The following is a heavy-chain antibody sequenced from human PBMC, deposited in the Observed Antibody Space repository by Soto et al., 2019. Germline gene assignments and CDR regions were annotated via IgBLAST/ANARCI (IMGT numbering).Heavy chain of an antibody. Sequence: SVKVSCKASGGTFSSYTISWVRQAPGQGLEWMGRIIPILGIANYAQKFQGRVTITADKSTSTAYMELSSLRSEDTAVYYCARDRAGIVATFPHFDYWGQGTLVTVSS. CDR1: GGTFSSYT. J-gene: IGHJ4*02. D-gene: IGHD5-12*01. V-gene: IGHV1-69*04. CDR3: ARDRAGIVATFPHFDY. CDR2: IIPILGIA.